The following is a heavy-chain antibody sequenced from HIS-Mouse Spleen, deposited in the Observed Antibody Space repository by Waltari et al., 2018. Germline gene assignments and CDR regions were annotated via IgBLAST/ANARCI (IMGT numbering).Heavy chain of an antibody. CDR2: IKQDGSEK. J-gene: IGHJ4*02. Sequence: SCAASGFTFSSYWMSWVRQAPGKGLEGVANIKQDGSEKYYVDSGKGRLTNARDNAKNSLYLQMNSLRAEDTAVYYCARDHSTTVTTSYYFDYWGQGTLVTVSS. V-gene: IGHV3-7*01. D-gene: IGHD4-17*01. CDR1: GFTFSSYW. CDR3: ARDHSTTVTTSYYFDY.